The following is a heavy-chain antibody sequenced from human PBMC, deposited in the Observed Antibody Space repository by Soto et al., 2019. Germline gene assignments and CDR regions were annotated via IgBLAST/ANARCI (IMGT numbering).Heavy chain of an antibody. J-gene: IGHJ4*02. V-gene: IGHV4-39*01. CDR2: IYYSERT. D-gene: IGHD2-21*02. CDR3: ARQRTTVVTQAYFDH. CDR1: GESISSSSYY. Sequence: SETLSLTCIVSGESISSSSYYWGWIRQPPGKGLEWIGSIYYSERTYYNPSFKSRVTISIDTSKNQFSLKLSSATATDTAVYYCARQRTTVVTQAYFDHWGQGALVTVSS.